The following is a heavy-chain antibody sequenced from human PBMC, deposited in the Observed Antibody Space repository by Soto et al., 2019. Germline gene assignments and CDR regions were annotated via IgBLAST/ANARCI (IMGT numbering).Heavy chain of an antibody. CDR2: ISDSGGST. J-gene: IGHJ4*02. D-gene: IGHD1-1*01. Sequence: PGGSLRLSCAASGFTFSNNAMSWVRQAPGKGLEWVSTISDSGGSTYYADSVEGRFTISRDNSENTLFLQMNKLRVEDTALYYCAKDTSGYWGQGTLVTVSS. CDR1: GFTFSNNA. CDR3: AKDTSGY. V-gene: IGHV3-23*01.